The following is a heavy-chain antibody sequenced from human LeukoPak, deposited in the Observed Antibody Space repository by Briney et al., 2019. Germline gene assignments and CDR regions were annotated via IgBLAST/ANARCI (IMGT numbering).Heavy chain of an antibody. V-gene: IGHV3-33*01. D-gene: IGHD3-16*01. J-gene: IGHJ6*02. CDR1: GFTFSSFG. Sequence: GGSLRLSCAASGFTFSSFGMHWVRQAPGKGLEWVAVIWSDGNNKYYADSVKGRFTISRDNSKNTLYLQMNSLRAEDTAVYYCARDMTYYYGMDVWGQGTTVTVSS. CDR2: IWSDGNNK. CDR3: ARDMTYYYGMDV.